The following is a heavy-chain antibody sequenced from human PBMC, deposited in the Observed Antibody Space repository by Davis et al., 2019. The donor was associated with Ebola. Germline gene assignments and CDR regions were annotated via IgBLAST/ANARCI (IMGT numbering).Heavy chain of an antibody. CDR3: ARTGTSWFDP. J-gene: IGHJ5*02. D-gene: IGHD1-7*01. CDR2: INHSGST. CDR1: GGSFSGYY. Sequence: MPSETLSLTCAVYGGSFSGYYWSWIRQPPGKGLEWIGEINHSGSTNYNPSLKSRVTISVDTSKNQFSLKLSSVTAADTAVYYCARTGTSWFDPWGQGTLVTVSS. V-gene: IGHV4-34*01.